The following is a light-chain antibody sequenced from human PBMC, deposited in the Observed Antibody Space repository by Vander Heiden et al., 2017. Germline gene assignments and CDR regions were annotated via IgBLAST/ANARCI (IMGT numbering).Light chain of an antibody. CDR3: QAWDSSTVV. Sequence: QPPSVSVSPGQTASITCSGDKLGDKYACWYQQKPGQSPVLVIYQDSKRPSGIPERFSGSNSGNTATLTISGTQAMDEADYYCQAWDSSTVVFGGGTKLTVL. CDR1: KLGDKY. V-gene: IGLV3-1*01. J-gene: IGLJ2*01. CDR2: QDS.